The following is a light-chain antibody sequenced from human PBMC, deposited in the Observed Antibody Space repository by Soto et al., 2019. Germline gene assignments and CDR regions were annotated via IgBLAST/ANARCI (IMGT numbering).Light chain of an antibody. CDR3: QQYNKWPPLT. V-gene: IGKV3-15*01. J-gene: IGKJ4*01. Sequence: EIKMTQSPATLSVFPGERVTLSCRASQSVSSNLAWYQQKPGQAPRLLIYDASTRAARTPIRFSASGSGTEFTLTISSLQSEDFGVYYCQQYNKWPPLTFGGGTKVDIK. CDR1: QSVSSN. CDR2: DAS.